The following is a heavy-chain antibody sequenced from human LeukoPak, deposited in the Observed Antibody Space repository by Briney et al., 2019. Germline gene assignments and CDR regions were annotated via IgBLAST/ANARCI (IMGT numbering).Heavy chain of an antibody. CDR2: IYPGDSDV. CDR3: ARNGGYFDY. Sequence: GESLKISCSGSGYTFTNYWIGWVRQMPGKGLEWMGIIYPGDSDVRYSPSFQGQVTISADKSLTTAYLQWSSLKASDTAMYYCARNGGYFDYWGQGTLVTVSS. D-gene: IGHD3-16*01. V-gene: IGHV5-51*01. CDR1: GYTFTNYW. J-gene: IGHJ4*02.